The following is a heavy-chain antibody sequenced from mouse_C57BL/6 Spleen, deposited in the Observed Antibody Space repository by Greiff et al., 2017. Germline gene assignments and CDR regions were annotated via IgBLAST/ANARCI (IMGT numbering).Heavy chain of an antibody. CDR1: GFTFSDYG. CDR3: AMGYGSSFYAMDY. D-gene: IGHD1-1*01. V-gene: IGHV5-17*01. CDR2: ISSGSSTI. Sequence: EVKLMESGGGLVKPGGSLKLSCAASGFTFSDYGMHWVRQAPEKGLEWVAYISSGSSTIYYADTVKGRFTISRDNAKNTLFLQMTSLRSEDTAMYYCAMGYGSSFYAMDYWGQGTSVTVSS. J-gene: IGHJ4*01.